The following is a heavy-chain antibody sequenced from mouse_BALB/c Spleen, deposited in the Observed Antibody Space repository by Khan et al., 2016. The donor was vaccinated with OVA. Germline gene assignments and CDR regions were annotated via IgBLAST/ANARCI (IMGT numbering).Heavy chain of an antibody. CDR2: IDPPNDDS. D-gene: IGHD2-1*01. J-gene: IGHJ3*01. CDR3: AILYCNPLAF. CDR1: GFNIKDTY. V-gene: IGHV14-3*02. Sequence: VQLQQSGAELVKPGASIKLSCSASGFNIKDTYIHWMKQRPEQGLEWIGRIDPPNDDSKYGPKFQAKATLPADTSSNTAYLQLRSLTSEATALFYCAILYCNPLAFWGQGTTVSVSS.